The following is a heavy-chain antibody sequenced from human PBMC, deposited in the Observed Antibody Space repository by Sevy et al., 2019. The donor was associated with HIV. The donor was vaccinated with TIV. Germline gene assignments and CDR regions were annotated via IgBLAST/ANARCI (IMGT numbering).Heavy chain of an antibody. CDR2: ISSGGDYI. J-gene: IGHJ4*02. CDR1: GFXFSSYI. CDR3: ARDEXXYXSXXDX. V-gene: IGHV3-21*01. Sequence: GGSLRLSCAASGFXFSSYIMNWVRQAPGMGLEWVSSISSGGDYIYYTNSVKGRFTISRDNAKNSLYLHMNSLRAEDTAVYYXARDEXXYXSXXDXXGQGTLVTVSS.